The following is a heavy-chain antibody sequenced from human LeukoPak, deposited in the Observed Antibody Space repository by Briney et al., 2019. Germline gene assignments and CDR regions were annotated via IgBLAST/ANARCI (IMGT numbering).Heavy chain of an antibody. CDR1: GYTFTGYC. CDR2: INPNSGGT. V-gene: IGHV1-2*02. CDR3: ARSPRIVVVPAAIGEFDY. D-gene: IGHD2-2*02. J-gene: IGHJ4*02. Sequence: ASVKVSCKASGYTFTGYCMHWVRQAPGQGLEWMGWINPNSGGTNYAQKFQGRVTMTRDTSISTAYMELSRLRSDDTAVYYCARSPRIVVVPAAIGEFDYWGQGTLVTVSS.